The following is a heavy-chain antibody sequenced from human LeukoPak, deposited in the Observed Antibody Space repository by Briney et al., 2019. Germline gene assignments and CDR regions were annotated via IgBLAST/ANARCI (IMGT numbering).Heavy chain of an antibody. D-gene: IGHD6-19*01. V-gene: IGHV3-30*18. CDR1: GFTFRSYG. J-gene: IGHJ5*02. CDR3: EKVQYSSGPP. CDR2: ISYDGSNK. Sequence: GGSLSLPCTASGFTFRSYGQHWVRQAPGKGLEWVAVISYDGSNKYYADSVKGRFTISRDNSKNTLYLQMNSLRAEDTAVYYCEKVQYSSGPPWGQGTLVTVSS.